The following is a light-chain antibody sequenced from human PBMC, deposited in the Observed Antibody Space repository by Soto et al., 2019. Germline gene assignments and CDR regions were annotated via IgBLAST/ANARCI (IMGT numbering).Light chain of an antibody. CDR1: QSVSSS. CDR3: QQYNNWPPYT. Sequence: ETVMTQSPATLSVSPGERATLSCRASQSVSSSVAWYQQKPGQAPRLLIYGASTRATGIPARFSGSGSGTEFTLTISRLQSEEFAVYYCQQYNNWPPYTFGQGTKLEIK. J-gene: IGKJ2*01. V-gene: IGKV3-15*01. CDR2: GAS.